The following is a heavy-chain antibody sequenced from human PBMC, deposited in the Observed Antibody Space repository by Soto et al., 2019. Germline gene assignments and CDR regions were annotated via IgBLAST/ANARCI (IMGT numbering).Heavy chain of an antibody. D-gene: IGHD4-17*01. CDR2: IIPILGVA. J-gene: IGHJ6*03. V-gene: IGHV1-69*04. Sequence: QVQLVQSGAEVKKPGSSVKVSCKASGDTFSNHTISGVRQAPGQGLEGMGRIIPILGVANYAQKFQGRVTITADKSTSTAYMELRSLRSADTAVYYCARVAEMGTVTKGYYYYMDVWGTGTTVTVSS. CDR3: ARVAEMGTVTKGYYYYMDV. CDR1: GDTFSNHT.